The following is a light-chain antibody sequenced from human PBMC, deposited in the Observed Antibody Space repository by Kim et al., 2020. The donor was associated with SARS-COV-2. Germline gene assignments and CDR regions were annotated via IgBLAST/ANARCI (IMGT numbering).Light chain of an antibody. CDR1: SGSVSTSHY. CDR3: VLYMGGGLWV. J-gene: IGLJ3*02. Sequence: GTVTLTCGLTSGSVSTSHYASWYQQTPGQAPRTLIYSTKTRSSGVPDRFSGCILGNKAALTITGAQADDESDYYCVLYMGGGLWVFGGGTKLTVL. CDR2: STK. V-gene: IGLV8-61*01.